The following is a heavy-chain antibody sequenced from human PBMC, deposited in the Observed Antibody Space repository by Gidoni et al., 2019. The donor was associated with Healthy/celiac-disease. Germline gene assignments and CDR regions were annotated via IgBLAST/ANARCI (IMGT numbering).Heavy chain of an antibody. CDR3: AKDNRFAGGSSWYNYYDYMDV. D-gene: IGHD6-13*01. Sequence: QVQLVESGGCVVQPVRSLRLSCPASGFTFSRSRMQWFRQAQGKGLEWVAGISYDGINKYYADSVKGRFTISRDNSKNTLYLQMNSLRAEDTAVYYCAKDNRFAGGSSWYNYYDYMDVWGKGTTVTVSS. J-gene: IGHJ6*03. CDR1: GFTFSRSR. CDR2: ISYDGINK. V-gene: IGHV3-30*18.